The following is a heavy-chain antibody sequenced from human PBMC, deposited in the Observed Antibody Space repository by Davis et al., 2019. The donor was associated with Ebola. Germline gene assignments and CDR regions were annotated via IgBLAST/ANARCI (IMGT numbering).Heavy chain of an antibody. Sequence: ASVKVSCKASGYTFTGYYMHWVRQAPGQGLEWMGWINPNSGGTNYAQKFQGRVTMTRDTSISTAYMELSRLRSDDTAVYYCARQGLLWFGELLYSNYYGMDVWGQGTTVTVSS. J-gene: IGHJ6*02. CDR1: GYTFTGYY. CDR2: INPNSGGT. CDR3: ARQGLLWFGELLYSNYYGMDV. V-gene: IGHV1-2*02. D-gene: IGHD3-10*01.